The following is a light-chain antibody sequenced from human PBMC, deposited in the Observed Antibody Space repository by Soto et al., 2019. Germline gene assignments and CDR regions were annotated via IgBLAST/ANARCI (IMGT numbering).Light chain of an antibody. CDR2: AAS. Sequence: DIQMTQSPSSLSASVGDRVTITCRASRSVSNYLSWYQQKPGKAPKLLIFAASSLQSGVPSRFSGSGSGTDFTLTVSNLQPEDFATYYCQQSYTSRITFGLGTRLEIK. J-gene: IGKJ5*01. V-gene: IGKV1-39*01. CDR1: RSVSNY. CDR3: QQSYTSRIT.